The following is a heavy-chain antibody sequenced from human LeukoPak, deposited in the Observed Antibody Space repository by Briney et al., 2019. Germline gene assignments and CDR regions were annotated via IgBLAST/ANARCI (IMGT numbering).Heavy chain of an antibody. D-gene: IGHD1-26*01. CDR3: ARGGMDTNTRGFGVGAFDI. V-gene: IGHV3-30-3*01. CDR1: GFTFSSYA. CDR2: ISYDGSNK. J-gene: IGHJ3*02. Sequence: GRSLRLSCAASGFTFSSYAMHWVRHAPGKGLEWVAVISYDGSNKYYADSVKRRFTISRDNSKNTLYLQMNSLRAEDTAVYYCARGGMDTNTRGFGVGAFDIWGQGTMVTVSS.